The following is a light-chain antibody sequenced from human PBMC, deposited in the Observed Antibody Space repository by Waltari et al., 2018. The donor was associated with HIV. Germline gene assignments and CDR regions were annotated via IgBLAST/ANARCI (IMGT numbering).Light chain of an antibody. CDR2: NNN. Sequence: QSVLPQPPSASGTPGQRVTISCSGSSSNIRSNTVNWYHQLPGTAPKLLIYNNNQRPSGVPDRFSGSKSGTSASLAISGLQSEDEADYYCAAWDDSLNGRVFGGGTKLTVL. V-gene: IGLV1-44*01. CDR3: AAWDDSLNGRV. CDR1: SSNIRSNT. J-gene: IGLJ3*02.